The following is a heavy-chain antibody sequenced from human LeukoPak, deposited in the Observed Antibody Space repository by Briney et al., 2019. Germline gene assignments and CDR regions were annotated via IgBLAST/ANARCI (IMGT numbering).Heavy chain of an antibody. D-gene: IGHD6-13*01. CDR2: INHSGST. CDR1: GGSFSGYY. J-gene: IGHJ4*02. CDR3: ARVAAAAGTGDY. V-gene: IGHV4-34*01. Sequence: PSETLSLTCAVYGGSFSGYYWSWIRQPPGKGLEWIGEINHSGSTNYNPSLKSRVTISVDKPKNQFSLKLSSVNAADTAVYYCARVAAAAGTGDYWGQGTLVTVSS.